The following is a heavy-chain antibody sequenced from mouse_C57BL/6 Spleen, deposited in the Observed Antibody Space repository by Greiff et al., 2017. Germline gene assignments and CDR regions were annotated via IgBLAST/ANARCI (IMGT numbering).Heavy chain of an antibody. J-gene: IGHJ4*01. CDR2: IWTGGGT. V-gene: IGHV2-9-1*01. Sequence: VQVVESGPGLVAPSQSLSITCTVSGFSLTSYAISWVRQPPGKGLEWLGVIWTGGGTNYNSALKSRLSISKDNSKSQVFLKMNSLQTDDTARYYCASLITTVVAGYYAMDYWGQGTSVTVSS. D-gene: IGHD1-1*01. CDR1: GFSLTSYA. CDR3: ASLITTVVAGYYAMDY.